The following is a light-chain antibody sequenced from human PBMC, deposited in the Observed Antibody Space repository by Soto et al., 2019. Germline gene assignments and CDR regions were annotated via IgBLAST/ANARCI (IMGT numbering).Light chain of an antibody. CDR1: SSNIGSNY. Sequence: QAVVTQPPSASGTPGQRVTISCSGSSSNIGSNYVYWYQQLPGTAPKLLIYRNNQRPSGVPDRFSGSKSGTSASLAISGLRCEDEADYYCEAWDDSLSGPRVFGGGTKLTVL. J-gene: IGLJ3*02. CDR2: RNN. V-gene: IGLV1-47*01. CDR3: EAWDDSLSGPRV.